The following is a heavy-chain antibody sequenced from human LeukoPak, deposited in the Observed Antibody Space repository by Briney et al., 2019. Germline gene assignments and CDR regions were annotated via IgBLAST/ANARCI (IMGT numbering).Heavy chain of an antibody. Sequence: PGGSLRLSCAASGFTFSNYVMTWVRQAPGKGLEWVAVISYDGSNKYYTDSVKGRFSISRDNSKNSLFLQMNSLRADDTAVYYCARAYAGYCSTTSCYGALGYWGQGTLVTVSS. D-gene: IGHD2-2*01. J-gene: IGHJ4*02. CDR1: GFTFSNYV. CDR3: ARAYAGYCSTTSCYGALGY. V-gene: IGHV3-30*03. CDR2: ISYDGSNK.